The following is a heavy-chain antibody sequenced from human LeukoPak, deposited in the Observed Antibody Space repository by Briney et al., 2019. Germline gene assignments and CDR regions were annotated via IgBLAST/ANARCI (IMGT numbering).Heavy chain of an antibody. J-gene: IGHJ4*02. CDR3: AKDQRFGDLDDY. CDR1: GFIFNNYA. CDR2: ISGTGATT. D-gene: IGHD3-10*01. V-gene: IGHV3-23*01. Sequence: GGSLRLSCAASGFIFNNYAMSWVRQAPGKGLEWVSSISGTGATTYYADSVKGRFAISRDNSKNTLYLQMSSLRAENTAVYYCAKDQRFGDLDDYRGQGTLVTVSS.